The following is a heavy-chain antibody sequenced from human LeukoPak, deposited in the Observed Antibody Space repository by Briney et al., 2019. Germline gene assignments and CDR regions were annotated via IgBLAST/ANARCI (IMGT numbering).Heavy chain of an antibody. J-gene: IGHJ4*02. D-gene: IGHD3-10*01. CDR1: DYSISNGYY. Sequence: SETLSLTCDVSDYSISNGYYWGWIRQPPGKGLEWIGSIYYSGSTYYNPSLKSRVTISVDTSKNQFSLKLSSVTAADTAVYYCARRGSADGYFDYWGQGTLVTVSS. CDR2: IYYSGST. CDR3: ARRGSADGYFDY. V-gene: IGHV4-38-2*01.